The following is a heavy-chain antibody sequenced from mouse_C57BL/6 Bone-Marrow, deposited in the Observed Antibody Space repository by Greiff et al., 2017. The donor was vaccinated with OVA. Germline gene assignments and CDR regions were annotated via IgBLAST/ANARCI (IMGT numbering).Heavy chain of an antibody. D-gene: IGHD1-1*01. CDR3: ARQRFSTTVVATNWYFDV. Sequence: EVKLQESGGGLVQPGGSLKLSCAASGFTFSDYYMYWVRQTPEKRLEWVAYISNGGGSTYYPDTVQGRFTISRDNAKNTLYLQMSRLKSEDTAMYYCARQRFSTTVVATNWYFDVWGTGTTVTVSS. CDR2: ISNGGGST. CDR1: GFTFSDYY. J-gene: IGHJ1*03. V-gene: IGHV5-12*01.